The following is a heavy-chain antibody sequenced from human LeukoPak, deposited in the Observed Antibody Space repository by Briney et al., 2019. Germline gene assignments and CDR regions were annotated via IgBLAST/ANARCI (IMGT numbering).Heavy chain of an antibody. J-gene: IGHJ4*02. V-gene: IGHV1-69*01. CDR3: ARGHNSGYDTRAASFDY. Sequence: GSSVKVSCKASGGTFSRYAISWVRQTPGQGLEWMGVIIPIFGTANYAQKFQGRVTITADESTSTAYMELSSLRSEDTAVYYCARGHNSGYDTRAASFDYWGPGTLVTVSS. CDR2: IIPIFGTA. CDR1: GGTFSRYA. D-gene: IGHD5-12*01.